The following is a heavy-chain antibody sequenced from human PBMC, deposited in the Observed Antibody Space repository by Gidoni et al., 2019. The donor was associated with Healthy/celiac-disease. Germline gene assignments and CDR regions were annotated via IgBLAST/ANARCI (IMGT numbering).Heavy chain of an antibody. D-gene: IGHD2-21*02. V-gene: IGHV4-39*01. J-gene: IGHJ4*02. CDR3: ARHGGGDGGNSFGY. CDR1: GGSISSSSYY. CDR2: IYYSGST. Sequence: QLQLQESGPGLVKPSETLSLPCTVSGGSISSSSYYWGWLRQPPGKGLEWIGSIYYSGSTYYTPSLKSRVTISVDTSKNQFSLKLSSVTAADTAVYYCARHGGGDGGNSFGYWGQGTLVTVSS.